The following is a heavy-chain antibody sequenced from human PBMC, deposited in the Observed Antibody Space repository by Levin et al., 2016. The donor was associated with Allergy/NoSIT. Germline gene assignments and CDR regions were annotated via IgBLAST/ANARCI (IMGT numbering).Heavy chain of an antibody. V-gene: IGHV3-23*01. CDR3: ALFNITWPNEYFQQ. CDR2: ITDNGYVT. CDR1: GFTFSSHA. Sequence: GGSLRLSCAASGFTFSSHAMSWVRQAPGKGLEWVSTITDNGYVTYYPDSVEGRFTVSRDNTRNILYLQIHSLRAEDTAVYYCALFNITWPNEYFQQWGQGTLVTVSS. J-gene: IGHJ1*01.